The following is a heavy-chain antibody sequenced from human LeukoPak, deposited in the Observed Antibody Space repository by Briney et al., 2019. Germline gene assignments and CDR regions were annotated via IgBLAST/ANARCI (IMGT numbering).Heavy chain of an antibody. D-gene: IGHD2-8*01. Sequence: PSETLSLTCAVYGGSFSGYYWSWIRQPPGKGLEWIGEINHSGSTNYNPSLKSRVTISVDTSKNQFSLKLSSVTAADTAVYYCARTSVVLMVYASYYYMDVWGKGTTVTVSS. J-gene: IGHJ6*03. CDR2: INHSGST. CDR3: ARTSVVLMVYASYYYMDV. V-gene: IGHV4-34*01. CDR1: GGSFSGYY.